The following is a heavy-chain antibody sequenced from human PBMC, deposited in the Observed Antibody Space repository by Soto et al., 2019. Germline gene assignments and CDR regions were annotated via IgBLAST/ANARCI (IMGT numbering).Heavy chain of an antibody. D-gene: IGHD3-9*01. J-gene: IGHJ5*02. V-gene: IGHV1-2*04. CDR3: AREYILTGYYNVGWFDP. CDR1: GYTFTGYY. Sequence: ASVKVSCKASGYTFTGYYMHWVRQAPGQGLEWMGWINPNSGGTNYAQKFQGWVTMTRDTSISTAYMELSRLRSDDTAVYYCAREYILTGYYNVGWFDPWGQGTLVTVSS. CDR2: INPNSGGT.